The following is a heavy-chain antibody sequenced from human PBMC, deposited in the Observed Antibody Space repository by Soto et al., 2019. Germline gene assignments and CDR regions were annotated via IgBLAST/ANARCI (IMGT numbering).Heavy chain of an antibody. D-gene: IGHD6-13*01. CDR2: ISGSGGST. Sequence: GGSLRLSCAASGFTFSSYAMSWVRQAPGKGLEWVSAISGSGGSTYYADSVKGRFTISRDNSKNTLYLQMNSLRAKDTAVYYCAKDKVGQQLAHDAFDIWGQGTMVTVSS. J-gene: IGHJ3*02. CDR1: GFTFSSYA. V-gene: IGHV3-23*01. CDR3: AKDKVGQQLAHDAFDI.